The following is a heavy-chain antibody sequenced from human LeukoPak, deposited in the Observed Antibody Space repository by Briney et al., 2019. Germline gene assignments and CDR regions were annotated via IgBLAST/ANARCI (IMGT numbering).Heavy chain of an antibody. D-gene: IGHD3-10*01. CDR3: VFGSGIDY. CDR2: ISYDGSNK. CDR1: GFTFSSYG. Sequence: GGSLRLSCAASGFTFSSYGMHWVRQAPGKGLEWVAVISYDGSNKYYADSVKGRFTISRDNSKNTLYLQMNSLRAEDTAVYYCVFGSGIDYWGQGTLVTVSS. J-gene: IGHJ4*02. V-gene: IGHV3-30*03.